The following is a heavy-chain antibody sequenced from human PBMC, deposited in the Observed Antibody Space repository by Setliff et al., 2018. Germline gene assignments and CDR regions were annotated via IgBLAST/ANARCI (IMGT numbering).Heavy chain of an antibody. V-gene: IGHV4-31*03. CDR3: ARASTYYNFWSGYYGDSTNWFDP. J-gene: IGHJ5*02. Sequence: SETLSLTCTVSGGSISSGGYYWSWIRQHPGKGLEWIGYIYYSGSTYYNPSLKSRVTISVDTSKNQFSLKLSSVTAADTAVYYCARASTYYNFWSGYYGDSTNWFDPWGQGTLVTVSS. CDR2: IYYSGST. D-gene: IGHD3-3*01. CDR1: GGSISSGGYY.